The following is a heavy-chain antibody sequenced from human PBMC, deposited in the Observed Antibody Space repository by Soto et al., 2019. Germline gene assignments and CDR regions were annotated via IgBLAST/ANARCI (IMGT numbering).Heavy chain of an antibody. CDR2: ISWNSGSI. D-gene: IGHD5-12*01. CDR1: GFTFDDYA. CDR3: AKARYSNYDYGYFDY. J-gene: IGHJ4*02. V-gene: IGHV3-9*01. Sequence: HPGGSLRLSCAGSGFTFDDYAMHWVRQAPGKGLEWVSGISWNSGSIGYADSVKGRFTISRDNAKNSLYLQMNSLRAEDTALYYCAKARYSNYDYGYFDYWGQGTLVTVSS.